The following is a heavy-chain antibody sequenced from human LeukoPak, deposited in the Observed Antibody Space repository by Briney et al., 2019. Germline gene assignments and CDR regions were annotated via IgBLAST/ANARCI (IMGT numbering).Heavy chain of an antibody. CDR1: GFTFSSYG. D-gene: IGHD6-13*01. V-gene: IGHV3-23*01. CDR3: ARVSLYTAAGKGYYYMDV. Sequence: PGGSLRLSCAASGFTFSSYGMSWVRQAPGKGLEWVSAISGSGGSTYYADSVKGRFTISRDNAKNSLYLQMNSLRAEDTAVYYCARVSLYTAAGKGYYYMDVWGKGTTVTVSS. J-gene: IGHJ6*03. CDR2: ISGSGGST.